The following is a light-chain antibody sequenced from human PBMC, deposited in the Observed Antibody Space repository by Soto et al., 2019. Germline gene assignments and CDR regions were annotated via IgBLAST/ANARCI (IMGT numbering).Light chain of an antibody. Sequence: EIVMTQSPSSLSVSPGERATLSCRASQSVTANLAWYQQKPGQAPRLLIYNGVTRATGIPARFTGSGSGREYTLTISSLQSEDVAMYYCQQYNTWPPFTFGHGTKVELK. V-gene: IGKV3-15*01. J-gene: IGKJ3*01. CDR1: QSVTAN. CDR3: QQYNTWPPFT. CDR2: NGV.